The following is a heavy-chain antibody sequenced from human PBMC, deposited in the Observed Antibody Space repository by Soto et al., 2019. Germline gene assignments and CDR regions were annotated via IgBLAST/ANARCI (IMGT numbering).Heavy chain of an antibody. J-gene: IGHJ5*02. CDR1: GGTISNYA. CDR3: ARGGFWSGYYSWFDP. CDR2: IIPLFGTT. Sequence: QVQLVQSGAEVKKPGSSVKVSCKTSGGTISNYAISWVRQAPGQGLEWMGGIIPLFGTTNYAQKFKGRVTITADESTRTAYMELSSLRSEYTAVYYCARGGFWSGYYSWFDPWGQGTLVTVSS. V-gene: IGHV1-69*12. D-gene: IGHD3-3*01.